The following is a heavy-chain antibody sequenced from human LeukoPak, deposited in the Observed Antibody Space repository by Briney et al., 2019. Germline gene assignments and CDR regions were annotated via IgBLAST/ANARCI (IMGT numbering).Heavy chain of an antibody. CDR2: IYYSGST. CDR1: GGSISSSSYY. J-gene: IGHJ6*03. CDR3: GRDALVGYFSYYYMDV. Sequence: SETLSLTCTVSGGSISSSSYYWGWIRQPPGKGLEWIGSIYYSGSTYYNPSLKSRVTISIDTSKNQFSLKLSSVTAADTAVYYCGRDALVGYFSYYYMDVWGKGTTVTVSS. V-gene: IGHV4-39*07. D-gene: IGHD2-15*01.